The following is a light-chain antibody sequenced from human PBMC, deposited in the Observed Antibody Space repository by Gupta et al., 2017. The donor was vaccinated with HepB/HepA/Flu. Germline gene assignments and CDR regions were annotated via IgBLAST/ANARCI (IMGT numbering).Light chain of an antibody. V-gene: IGLV1-47*01. Sequence: QSVLTQPPSASGTPGQRVTISCSGWTSNIGRNSVYWYQQFPGSAPQLLIYRDNQRPSGVPERFSGSKSGTSASLAISGLQSGDEADYYCVAWDDTLSGAVFGGGTKLTVL. CDR2: RDN. CDR1: TSNIGRNS. CDR3: VAWDDTLSGAV. J-gene: IGLJ2*01.